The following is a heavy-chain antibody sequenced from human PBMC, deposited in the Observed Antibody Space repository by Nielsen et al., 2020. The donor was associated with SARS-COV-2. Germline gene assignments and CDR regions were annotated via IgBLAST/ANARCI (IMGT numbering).Heavy chain of an antibody. V-gene: IGHV3-74*03. Sequence: GESLKISCATSGFIFNNYWVSWVRQAPGQGLVWVSHINPDDSKTTYADSVKGRFTISRDNAKNTLYLQMNSLRAEDTAVYYCARLWDDGYYFDTGPYDYWGQGTLVTVSS. CDR1: GFIFNNYW. D-gene: IGHD3-22*01. CDR3: ARLWDDGYYFDTGPYDY. CDR2: INPDDSKT. J-gene: IGHJ4*02.